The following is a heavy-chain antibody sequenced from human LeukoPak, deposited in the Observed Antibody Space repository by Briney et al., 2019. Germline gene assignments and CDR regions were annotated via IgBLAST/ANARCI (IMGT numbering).Heavy chain of an antibody. D-gene: IGHD1-26*01. CDR1: GFTFSCYW. CDR2: IKQDGSEK. V-gene: IGHV3-7*01. CDR3: ARDRWELSKIGGFDY. Sequence: GGSLRLSCAASGFTFSCYWMSWVRKAPGKGLEWVANIKQDGSEKYYVDSEKGRFTISRDNAKNSLYLQMNSLRAEDTAVYYCARDRWELSKIGGFDYWGQGTLVTVSS. J-gene: IGHJ4*02.